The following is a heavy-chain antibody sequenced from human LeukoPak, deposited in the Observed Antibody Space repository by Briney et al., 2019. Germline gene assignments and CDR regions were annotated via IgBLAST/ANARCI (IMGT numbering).Heavy chain of an antibody. CDR2: IIPVSGST. CDR3: AKEGNTALVTGYFDL. Sequence: GASVKVSCKASGYTFTSYGISWVRQAPGQGLEWMGGIIPVSGSTHYAQKFQGRLTITADESTSTVYMEMSSLRSEDTAMYYCAKEGNTALVTGYFDLWGRGTLVTVSA. J-gene: IGHJ2*01. D-gene: IGHD5-18*01. CDR1: GYTFTSYG. V-gene: IGHV1-69*13.